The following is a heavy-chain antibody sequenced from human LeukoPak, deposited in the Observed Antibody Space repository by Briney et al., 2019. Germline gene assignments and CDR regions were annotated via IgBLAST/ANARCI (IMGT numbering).Heavy chain of an antibody. Sequence: GGSLRLSCAASGFTFSTFSMNWVRQAPGKGLEWVSHISSSSRTIHYADSEKGRFTISRDNAKNSLYLQMNSLRDEDTAVYYCAREYGALDIWGQGTMVTVSS. CDR1: GFTFSTFS. CDR2: ISSSSRTI. D-gene: IGHD4-17*01. V-gene: IGHV3-48*02. J-gene: IGHJ3*02. CDR3: AREYGALDI.